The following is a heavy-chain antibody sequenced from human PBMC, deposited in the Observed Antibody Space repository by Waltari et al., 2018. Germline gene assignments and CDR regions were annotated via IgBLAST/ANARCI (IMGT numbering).Heavy chain of an antibody. CDR3: ARFQFAAGHDS. CDR1: RYTFTDYY. J-gene: IGHJ4*02. Sequence: QVQLVQSGAEVKKPGASVKVSCKASRYTFTDYYIHWVRQAPGQGLECLGWIDPNGGGTNYTQKFQGRVTMTRDTSINTAYMELRRLRSDDTALYYCARFQFAAGHDSWGQGTLVTVSS. V-gene: IGHV1-2*02. CDR2: IDPNGGGT. D-gene: IGHD6-13*01.